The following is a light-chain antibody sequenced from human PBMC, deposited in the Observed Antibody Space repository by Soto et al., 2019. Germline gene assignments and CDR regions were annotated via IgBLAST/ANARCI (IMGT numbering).Light chain of an antibody. J-gene: IGKJ5*01. CDR2: SAS. CDR1: QDISVY. CDR3: QKFNTAPLT. V-gene: IGKV1-27*01. Sequence: DIQMTQSPSSLSASVGDRVTITCLASQDISVYLAWYQQKPGKVPKLLIYSASTLQSGVPSRFSGSGSGTDFTLTISSLQTEDVATYYYQKFNTAPLTFGQGTRLEI.